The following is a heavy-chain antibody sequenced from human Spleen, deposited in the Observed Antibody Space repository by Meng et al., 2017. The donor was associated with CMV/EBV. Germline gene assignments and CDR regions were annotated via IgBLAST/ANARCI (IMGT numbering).Heavy chain of an antibody. CDR2: ISAYNGNT. Sequence: ASVKVSCKASGYTFTSYGISWVRQAPGQGLEWMGWISAYNGNTNYAQKLQGRVTMTTDTSTSTAYMELRSLRSDDTAVYYCARVGCPYCESPYYGMDVWGQGTTVTVSS. CDR1: GYTFTSYG. D-gene: IGHD2-15*01. CDR3: ARVGCPYCESPYYGMDV. J-gene: IGHJ6*02. V-gene: IGHV1-18*01.